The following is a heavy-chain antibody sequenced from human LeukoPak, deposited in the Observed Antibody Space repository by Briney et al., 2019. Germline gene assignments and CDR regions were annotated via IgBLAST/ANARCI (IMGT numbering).Heavy chain of an antibody. J-gene: IGHJ4*02. D-gene: IGHD1-1*01. V-gene: IGHV3-30-3*01. CDR3: ARGWEPFDY. CDR2: ISYDGNKK. CDR1: GFTFNTYA. Sequence: HPGGSLRLSCAASGFTFNTYAMHWVRQAPGKGLEWVAVISYDGNKKYYADSVKGRFTISRDNSRNTVHVQMNSLRPEDTAVYYCARGWEPFDYWGQGSLVTVSS.